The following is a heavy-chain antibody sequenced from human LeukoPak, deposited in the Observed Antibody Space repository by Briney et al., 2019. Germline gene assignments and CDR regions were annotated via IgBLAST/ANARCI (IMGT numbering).Heavy chain of an antibody. Sequence: GGSLRLSCAASGFTFSNYWMHWVRQAPGKGLEWVAVISYNGNAKIYADSVKGRFTISRDNSKDTLYLQMDSLRAEDTALYYCAKEYTSRWSYWHFDLWGRGTLVTVSS. CDR3: AKEYTSRWSYWHFDL. D-gene: IGHD6-13*01. CDR1: GFTFSNYW. CDR2: ISYNGNAK. J-gene: IGHJ2*01. V-gene: IGHV3-30*18.